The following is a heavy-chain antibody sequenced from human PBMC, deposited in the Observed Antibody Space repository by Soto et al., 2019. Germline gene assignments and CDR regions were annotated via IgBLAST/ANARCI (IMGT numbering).Heavy chain of an antibody. J-gene: IGHJ4*02. CDR3: TTDLGVVTAHDY. D-gene: IGHD2-21*02. V-gene: IGHV3-15*07. CDR2: IKSKTDGGTT. CDR1: GFTFSNAW. Sequence: EVQLVESGGGLVKPGGSLRLSCAASGFTFSNAWMNWVRQAPGKGLEWVGRIKSKTDGGTTDYAAPVKGRFTISRDDSKNTLYLQMNSLKTDDTAVYYCTTDLGVVTAHDYWGQGTLVTVSS.